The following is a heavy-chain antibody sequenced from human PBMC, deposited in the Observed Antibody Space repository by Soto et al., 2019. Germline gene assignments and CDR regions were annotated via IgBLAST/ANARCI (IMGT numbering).Heavy chain of an antibody. Sequence: EVQLLESGGGLVQPGGSLRLSCAASGFTFSSYAMSWVRQAPGKGLEWVSAISGSGGSTYYADSVKGRFTISRDNSKNTLYLKMNSLRAEDTAVYYCAKEVWSGYYRAGYYYYMDVWGKGTTVTVSS. CDR2: ISGSGGST. CDR3: AKEVWSGYYRAGYYYYMDV. V-gene: IGHV3-23*01. CDR1: GFTFSSYA. D-gene: IGHD3-3*01. J-gene: IGHJ6*03.